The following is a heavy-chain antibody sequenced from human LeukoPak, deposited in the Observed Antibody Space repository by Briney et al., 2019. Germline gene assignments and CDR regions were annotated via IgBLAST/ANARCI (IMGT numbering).Heavy chain of an antibody. CDR3: ARVSIVVVPAAIGYYYGMDV. Sequence: SETLSLTCTVSGYSISSGYYWGWIRQPPGKGLEWIGSIHHSGNTYYNPSLKSRVTISVDTSKNQFSLKLNSVTAADTAVYYCARVSIVVVPAAIGYYYGMDVWGQGTTVTVSS. CDR2: IHHSGNT. J-gene: IGHJ6*02. D-gene: IGHD2-2*01. V-gene: IGHV4-38-2*02. CDR1: GYSISSGYY.